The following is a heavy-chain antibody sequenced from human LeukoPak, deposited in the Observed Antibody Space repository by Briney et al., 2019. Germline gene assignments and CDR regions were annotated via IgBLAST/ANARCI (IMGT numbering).Heavy chain of an antibody. CDR2: ISYDGSNK. V-gene: IGHV3-30-3*01. D-gene: IGHD2-15*01. J-gene: IGHJ4*02. CDR3: ARDPELIVVVVAATLDY. Sequence: GGSLRLPCAASGFTFSSYEMNWVRQAPGKGLEWVAVISYDGSNKYYADSVKGRFTISRDNSKNTLYLQMNSLRAEDTAVYYCARDPELIVVVVAATLDYWGQGTLVTVSS. CDR1: GFTFSSYE.